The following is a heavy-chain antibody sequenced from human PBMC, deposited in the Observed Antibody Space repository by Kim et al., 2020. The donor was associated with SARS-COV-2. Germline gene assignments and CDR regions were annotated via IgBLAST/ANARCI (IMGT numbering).Heavy chain of an antibody. CDR2: ISSSSSYT. CDR1: GFTFSDYY. D-gene: IGHD3-10*01. CDR3: ARGGHGSGSYGPHYYFDY. Sequence: GGSLRLSCAASGFTFSDYYMSWIRQAPGKGLEWVSYISSSSSYTNYADSVKGRFTISRDNAKNSLYLQMNSLRAEDTAVYYCARGGHGSGSYGPHYYFDYWGQGTLVTVSS. V-gene: IGHV3-11*06. J-gene: IGHJ4*02.